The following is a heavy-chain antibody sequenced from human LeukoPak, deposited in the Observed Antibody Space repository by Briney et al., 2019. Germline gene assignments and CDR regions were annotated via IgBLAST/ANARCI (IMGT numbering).Heavy chain of an antibody. CDR1: GGSFSGYY. CDR2: INHSGST. CDR3: ARFRSYCSGGSCYSWFDP. V-gene: IGHV4-34*01. J-gene: IGHJ5*02. D-gene: IGHD2-15*01. Sequence: PSETLSLTCVVYGGSFSGYYWSWIRQPPGKGLEWIGEINHSGSTNYNPSLKSRVTISVGTSKNQFSLKLSSVTAADTAVYYCARFRSYCSGGSCYSWFDPWGQGTLVTVSS.